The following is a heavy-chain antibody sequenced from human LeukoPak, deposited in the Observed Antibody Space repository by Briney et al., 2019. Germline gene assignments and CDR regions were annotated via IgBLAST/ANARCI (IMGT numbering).Heavy chain of an antibody. J-gene: IGHJ6*03. CDR1: GFTFSSYW. V-gene: IGHV3-23*01. CDR2: ILASGGGT. CDR3: GTPQSPSRGFYMDV. Sequence: GGSLRLSCAASGFTFSSYWMSWVRQAPGKGLEWVAAILASGGGTYYTDSVKGRFTISRDNSKNTLYLQMNSLRAEDTAVYYCGTPQSPSRGFYMDVWGKGTTVTVSS.